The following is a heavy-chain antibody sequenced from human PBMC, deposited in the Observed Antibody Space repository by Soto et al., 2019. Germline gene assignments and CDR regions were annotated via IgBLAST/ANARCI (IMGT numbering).Heavy chain of an antibody. D-gene: IGHD1-1*01. CDR1: GGTFSSYA. Sequence: QVQLVQSGAEVKKPGSSVKVSCKASGGTFSSYAISWVRQAPGQGLEWMGGIIPIFGTADYPQKFQGRVTITADESTSTAYRELSSLRSEDTAVYYCARNGRTGTLYYCGMDVWGQGTTVTVSS. V-gene: IGHV1-69*12. J-gene: IGHJ6*02. CDR2: IIPIFGTA. CDR3: ARNGRTGTLYYCGMDV.